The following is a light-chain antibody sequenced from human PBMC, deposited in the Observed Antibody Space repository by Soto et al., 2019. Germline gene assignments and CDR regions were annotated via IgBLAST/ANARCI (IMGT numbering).Light chain of an antibody. V-gene: IGKV3-15*01. CDR1: QSVRSK. Sequence: EIVMTQSPGTLSVSPGEQATLSCRASQSVRSKLAWYQQKPGQAPRLLIYDASTRATGIPARFSGSGSGTEFTLTISSLQSEDFAVYYCQQYNNWPPITFGQGTRLEIK. CDR3: QQYNNWPPIT. CDR2: DAS. J-gene: IGKJ5*01.